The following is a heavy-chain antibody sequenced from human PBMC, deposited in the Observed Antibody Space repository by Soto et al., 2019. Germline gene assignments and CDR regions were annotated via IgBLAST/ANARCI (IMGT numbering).Heavy chain of an antibody. D-gene: IGHD5-12*01. CDR2: ISGSGGST. J-gene: IGHJ6*02. CDR1: GFTFSSYA. V-gene: IGHV3-23*01. Sequence: GGSLRLSCAASGFTFSSYAMSWVRQAPGKGLEWVSAISGSGGSTYYADSVKGRFTISRDNSKNTLYLQMNSLRAEDTAVYYCASHSGYSGYDANYYGMDVWGQGTTVTVSS. CDR3: ASHSGYSGYDANYYGMDV.